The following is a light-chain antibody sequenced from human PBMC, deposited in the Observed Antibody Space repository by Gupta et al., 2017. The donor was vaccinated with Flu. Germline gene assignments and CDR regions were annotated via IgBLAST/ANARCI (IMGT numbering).Light chain of an antibody. V-gene: IGKV4-1*01. CDR2: WAS. J-gene: IGKJ5*01. Sequence: IVLTQSPNSLAVSLGARATINCKSSQNLLSGSNNQNFLAWFQKKPGQPPKVLIYWASTRQSGVRDRFSGCGSGIAFTPSIIRLQDEDVAVYYCHEVSSAALTFGQGTQVEIK. CDR1: QNLLSGSNNQNF. CDR3: HEVSSAALT.